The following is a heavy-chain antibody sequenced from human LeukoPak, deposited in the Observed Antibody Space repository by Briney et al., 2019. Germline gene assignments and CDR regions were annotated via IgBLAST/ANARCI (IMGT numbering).Heavy chain of an antibody. CDR3: ARGRRGYCSSTSCYTTGGYYFVY. Sequence: PSETLSLTCAVYGASFSGYYWSLIRQPPRKGLEWIGEINHSGSPNYNPSLKGRVTIPVDTSKNQFSLKLSSVTAADTAVYYCARGRRGYCSSTSCYTTGGYYFVYWGQGTLVTVSS. J-gene: IGHJ4*02. CDR1: GASFSGYY. CDR2: INHSGSP. D-gene: IGHD2-2*02. V-gene: IGHV4-34*01.